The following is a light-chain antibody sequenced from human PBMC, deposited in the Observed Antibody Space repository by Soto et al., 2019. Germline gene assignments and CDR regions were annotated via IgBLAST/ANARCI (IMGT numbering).Light chain of an antibody. CDR3: QQRSNWPRG. CDR1: QGTSSY. CDR2: SAS. Sequence: DIQLTQSPSSLSASVGDRVTITCRVSQGTSSYLNWYRQKPGKIPKLLIYSASNLQSGVPSRFSGSGSGTDFTLTISSLQPEDFAVYYCQQRSNWPRGFGGGTKWIS. V-gene: IGKV1-27*01. J-gene: IGKJ4*01.